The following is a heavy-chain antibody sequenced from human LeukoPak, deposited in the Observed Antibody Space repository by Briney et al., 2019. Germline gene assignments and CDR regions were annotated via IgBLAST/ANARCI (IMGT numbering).Heavy chain of an antibody. CDR3: ARDTLDLYYYYGMDV. J-gene: IGHJ6*02. V-gene: IGHV4-39*07. CDR1: GGSISSSSYY. Sequence: PSETLSLTCTVSGGSISSSSYYWGWIRQPPGKGLEWIGSIYYSGSTYYNPSLKSRVTISVDTSKNQFSLKLSSVTAADTAVYYCARDTLDLYYYYGMDVWGQGTTVTVSS. D-gene: IGHD3-9*01. CDR2: IYYSGST.